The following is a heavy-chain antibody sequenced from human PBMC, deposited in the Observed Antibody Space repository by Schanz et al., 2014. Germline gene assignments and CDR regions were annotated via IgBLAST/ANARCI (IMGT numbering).Heavy chain of an antibody. V-gene: IGHV3-30-3*01. D-gene: IGHD3-10*01. CDR3: ARDFDDRRGYGSGYCLGDCMDV. J-gene: IGHJ6*02. CDR2: ISYDGSNK. CDR1: GFTLSSYA. Sequence: QVQLVESGGGVVQFGRSLRLSCVASGFTLSSYAMHWVRQAPGKGLEWVAVISYDGSNKYYADSVKGRFTISRDNAKNSLYLQMNSLRAEDTAVYYCARDFDDRRGYGSGYCLGDCMDVWGQGTTVTVSS.